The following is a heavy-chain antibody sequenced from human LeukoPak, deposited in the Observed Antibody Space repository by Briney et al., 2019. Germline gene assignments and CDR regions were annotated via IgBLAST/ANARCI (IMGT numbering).Heavy chain of an antibody. Sequence: ASVKVSCKPSGYIFTDYYIHWVRQAPGQGLEWMGWINPNTGDTNSAQKFQGRVTMTRDMSVSTAYLDQSRLPSDDTAVYYCARAQYGGYGRRIWFDPWGQGTLVTVSS. D-gene: IGHD2-21*01. V-gene: IGHV1-2*02. J-gene: IGHJ5*02. CDR1: GYIFTDYY. CDR2: INPNTGDT. CDR3: ARAQYGGYGRRIWFDP.